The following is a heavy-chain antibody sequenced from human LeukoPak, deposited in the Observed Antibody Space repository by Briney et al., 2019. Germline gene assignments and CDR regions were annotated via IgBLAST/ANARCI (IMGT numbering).Heavy chain of an antibody. CDR2: IYYSGST. D-gene: IGHD3-22*01. V-gene: IGHV4-39*07. CDR3: ASYYDSSGPIDY. CDR1: GGSISSSSYY. J-gene: IGHJ4*02. Sequence: SETLSLTCTVSGGSISSSSYYWGWIRQPPGTGLEWIGSIYYSGSTYYNPSLKSRVTISVDTSKNQFSLKLSSVTAADTAVYYCASYYDSSGPIDYWGQGTLVTVSS.